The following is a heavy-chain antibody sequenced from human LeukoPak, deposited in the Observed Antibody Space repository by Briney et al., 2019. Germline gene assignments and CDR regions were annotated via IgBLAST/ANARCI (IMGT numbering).Heavy chain of an antibody. Sequence: PGGSLRLSCAASGFTFDDYAMHWVRQAPGKGLEWVSGISWNSGNIAYADSVKGRFTISRDNSKNTLYLRMNSLRAEDTAVYYCAKAAGLWFETFYFDYWGQGTLSTVSS. CDR2: ISWNSGNI. D-gene: IGHD3-10*01. V-gene: IGHV3-9*01. J-gene: IGHJ4*02. CDR3: AKAAGLWFETFYFDY. CDR1: GFTFDDYA.